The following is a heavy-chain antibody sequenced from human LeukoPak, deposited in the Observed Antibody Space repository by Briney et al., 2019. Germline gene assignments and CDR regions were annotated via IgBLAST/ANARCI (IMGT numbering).Heavy chain of an antibody. CDR1: GYTFTSYY. Sequence: ASVKVSCKASGYTFTSYYMHWVRQAPGRGLEWMGIINPSGGSASYAQKFQGRVTMTRDTSTSTVYMELSSLRSEDTAVYYCARDSADYGDYDYWGQGTLVTVSS. J-gene: IGHJ4*02. CDR2: INPSGGSA. V-gene: IGHV1-46*01. D-gene: IGHD4-17*01. CDR3: ARDSADYGDYDY.